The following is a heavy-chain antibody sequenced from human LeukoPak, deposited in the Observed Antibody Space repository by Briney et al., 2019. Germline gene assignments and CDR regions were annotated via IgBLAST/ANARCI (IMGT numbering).Heavy chain of an antibody. J-gene: IGHJ5*02. CDR2: VYNSRST. CDR1: GGSISNNYYY. D-gene: IGHD6-13*01. Sequence: SETLSLTCTVSGGSISNNYYYWGWIRLPPGKGLEWIGSVYNSRSTWYNPSLKSRVAISIDTSKSQFSLKLSSVTAADTAVYYCATSQYPIAAADNWFDPWGQGTLVTVSS. CDR3: ATSQYPIAAADNWFDP. V-gene: IGHV4-39*01.